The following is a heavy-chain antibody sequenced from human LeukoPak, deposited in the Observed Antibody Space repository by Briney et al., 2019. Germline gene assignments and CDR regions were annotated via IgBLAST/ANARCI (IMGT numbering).Heavy chain of an antibody. J-gene: IGHJ4*02. CDR2: IWYDGSNK. CDR1: GFTFSSYG. V-gene: IGHV3-33*06. CDR3: AKDRYLYYDFWSGYYTSHFDY. D-gene: IGHD3-3*01. Sequence: HPGRSLRLSCVASGFTFSSYGMHWVRQAPGKGLEWVAVIWYDGSNKYYADSVKGRFTISRDNSKNTLYLQMNSLRAEDTAVYYCAKDRYLYYDFWSGYYTSHFDYWGQGTLVTVSS.